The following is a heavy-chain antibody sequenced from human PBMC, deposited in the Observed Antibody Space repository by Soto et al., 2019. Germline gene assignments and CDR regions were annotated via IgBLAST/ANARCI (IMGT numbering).Heavy chain of an antibody. Sequence: GGSLRLSCAASGFTFSSYGMHWVRQAPGKGLEWVAVISYDGSNKYYADSVKGRFTISRDNSKNTLYLQMNSLRAEDTAVYYCAKESSGYDLYYFDYWGQGTLVTVSS. J-gene: IGHJ4*02. CDR3: AKESSGYDLYYFDY. D-gene: IGHD5-12*01. V-gene: IGHV3-30*18. CDR2: ISYDGSNK. CDR1: GFTFSSYG.